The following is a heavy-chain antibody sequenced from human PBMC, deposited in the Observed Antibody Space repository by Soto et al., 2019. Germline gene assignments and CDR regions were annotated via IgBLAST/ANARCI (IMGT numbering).Heavy chain of an antibody. CDR3: TRGSGSYYVVWFDP. V-gene: IGHV3-49*03. J-gene: IGHJ5*02. Sequence: GGSLRLSCTASGFPFGDYAMSWFRQAPGKGLEWVGFIRIKAYGGTTEYAASVKGRFTISIDDSKSIAYLQMNSLKTEDTAVYYCTRGSGSYYVVWFDPWGQGTLVTVSS. D-gene: IGHD1-26*01. CDR2: IRIKAYGGTT. CDR1: GFPFGDYA.